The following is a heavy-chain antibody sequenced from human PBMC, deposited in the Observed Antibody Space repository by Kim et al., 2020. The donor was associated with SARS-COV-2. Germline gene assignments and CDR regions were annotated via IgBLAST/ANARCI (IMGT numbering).Heavy chain of an antibody. CDR1: GYNFNDYY. Sequence: ASVKVSCKASGYNFNDYYIHWVRQAPGQGLEWMGWINPNGGETNYAEKFHERVSMTRDTSINTAYVALYRLAFDDTAVYYCARDSDPDYCGQGTLVTASS. V-gene: IGHV1-2*02. J-gene: IGHJ4*02. CDR3: ARDSDPDY. CDR2: INPNGGET.